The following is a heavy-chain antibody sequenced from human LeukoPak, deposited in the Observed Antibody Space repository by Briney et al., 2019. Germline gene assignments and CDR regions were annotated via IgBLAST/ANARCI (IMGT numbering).Heavy chain of an antibody. D-gene: IGHD6-19*01. V-gene: IGHV3-23*01. CDR1: GFTLSSYA. CDR3: ARRDSSGWYGGFDY. J-gene: IGHJ4*02. CDR2: ISGSGGST. Sequence: GGSLRLSCAASGFTLSSYAMSWVRQAPGKGLEWVSAISGSGGSTYYADSVKGRFTISRDNSKNTLYLQMNSLRAEDTAVYYCARRDSSGWYGGFDYWGQGTLVTVSS.